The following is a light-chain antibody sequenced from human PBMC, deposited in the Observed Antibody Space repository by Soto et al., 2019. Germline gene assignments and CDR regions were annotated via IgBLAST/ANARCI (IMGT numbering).Light chain of an antibody. J-gene: IGLJ3*02. CDR2: EVR. Sequence: QSALTQPASVSGSPGQSITISCTGTSSDVGSYNLVSWFQQHPGEAPKLIIYEVRDRPSGVSNRFSGSKSGNTASLTISGLQGSDEADYYCCSYAGRINWVFGGGTKLTVL. CDR3: CSYAGRINWV. V-gene: IGLV2-23*02. CDR1: SSDVGSYNL.